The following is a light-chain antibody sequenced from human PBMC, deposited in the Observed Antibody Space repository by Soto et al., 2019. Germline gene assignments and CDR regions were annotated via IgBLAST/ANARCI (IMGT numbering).Light chain of an antibody. CDR2: STS. CDR3: LLYYGGAYV. CDR1: TGAVTSGYY. J-gene: IGLJ1*01. Sequence: QAVVTQEPSLTVSPGGTVTLTCASSTGAVTSGYYPNWFQQKPGQAPRPLIYSTSNKHSWTPARFSGSLLGGKDALTLSGVQPEDEAEYYCLLYYGGAYVFGTGTKLTVL. V-gene: IGLV7-43*01.